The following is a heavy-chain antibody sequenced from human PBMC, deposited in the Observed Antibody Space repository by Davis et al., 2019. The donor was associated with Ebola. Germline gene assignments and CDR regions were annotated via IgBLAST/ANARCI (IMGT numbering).Heavy chain of an antibody. J-gene: IGHJ1*01. D-gene: IGHD2-15*01. CDR2: ISYDGSNK. CDR1: GFTFSSYG. CDR3: AKSGGCSGGSCYGWYFQH. Sequence: GESLKISCAASGFTFSSYGMHWVRQAPGKGLEWVAVISYDGSNKYYADSVKGRFTISRDNSKNTLYLQMNSLRAEDTAVYYCAKSGGCSGGSCYGWYFQHWGQGTLVTVSS. V-gene: IGHV3-30*18.